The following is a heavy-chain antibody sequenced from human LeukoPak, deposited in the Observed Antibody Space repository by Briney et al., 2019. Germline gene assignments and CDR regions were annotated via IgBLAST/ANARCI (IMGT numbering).Heavy chain of an antibody. D-gene: IGHD5-18*01. J-gene: IGHJ4*02. CDR3: AKGDTGVIRRYYLDS. CDR2: FNGGGGRT. Sequence: PGGSLRLPCAASGFTFSTYTMSWVRQAPGKGLEWVSTFNGGGGRTYYADSVRGRFTISRDNSKNTLDLQMDSLRVEDTAVYYCAKGDTGVIRRYYLDSWGQGTLVTVSS. CDR1: GFTFSTYT. V-gene: IGHV3-23*01.